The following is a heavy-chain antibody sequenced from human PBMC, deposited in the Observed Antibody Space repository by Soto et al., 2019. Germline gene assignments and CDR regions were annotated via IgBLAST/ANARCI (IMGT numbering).Heavy chain of an antibody. D-gene: IGHD2-21*02. CDR1: GYTFTSYD. J-gene: IGHJ5*02. CDR2: MNPNSGNT. Sequence: QVQLVQSGAEVKKPGASVKVSCKASGYTFTSYDINWVRQATGQGLEWMGWMNPNSGNTGYAQKFQGRVTMTSNTSISTAYMELSSLRSEDTAVYYCVRVPPGYGGNFRYSWFDTWGQATLVAVSS. CDR3: VRVPPGYGGNFRYSWFDT. V-gene: IGHV1-8*01.